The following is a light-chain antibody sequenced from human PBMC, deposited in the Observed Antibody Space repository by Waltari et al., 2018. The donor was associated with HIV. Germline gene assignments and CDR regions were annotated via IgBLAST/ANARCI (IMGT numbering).Light chain of an antibody. J-gene: IGLJ2*01. CDR2: KDT. CDR1: ALPKQY. CDR3: QSADSSGIYEI. V-gene: IGLV3-25*03. Sequence: SYELTQPPSMSVSPGQTARITCSGDALPKQYAYWYQPKPGQAPVLIIYKDTERPSGIPGRFSCSNSGTIATLTISGVQAEDEAAYYCQSADSSGIYEIFGGGTKVIVL.